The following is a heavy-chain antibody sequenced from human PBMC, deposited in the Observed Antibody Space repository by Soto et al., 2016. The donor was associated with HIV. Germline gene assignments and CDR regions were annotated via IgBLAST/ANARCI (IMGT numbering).Heavy chain of an antibody. CDR3: ARVGNLVGATWGFDY. CDR2: IIPIFGTA. D-gene: IGHD1-26*01. CDR1: GGTFSTYA. V-gene: IGHV1-69*13. J-gene: IGHJ4*02. Sequence: VQLVRSGAEVKKPGSSVKVSCKASGGTFSTYAISWVRQAPGQGIEWMGGIIPIFGTANYAQKFQGRVTITADESTSTAYMELRSLRSDDTAVYYCARVGNLVGATWGFDYWGQGTPVTVSS.